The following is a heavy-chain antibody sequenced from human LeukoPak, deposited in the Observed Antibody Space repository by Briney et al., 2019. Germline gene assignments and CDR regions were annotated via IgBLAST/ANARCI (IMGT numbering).Heavy chain of an antibody. CDR2: INPNSGGT. CDR1: GYTFTGYY. Sequence: ASVKVSCKASGYTFTGYYMHWVRQAPGQGLEWMGWINPNSGGTNYAQKFQGRVTMTRDTSISTAYMELSRLRSDDTAVYYCARNLNGSGSRYYYYYMDVWGKGTTVTVSS. D-gene: IGHD3-10*01. V-gene: IGHV1-2*02. J-gene: IGHJ6*03. CDR3: ARNLNGSGSRYYYYYMDV.